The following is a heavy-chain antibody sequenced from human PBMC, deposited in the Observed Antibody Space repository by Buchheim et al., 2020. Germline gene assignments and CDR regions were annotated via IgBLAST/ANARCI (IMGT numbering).Heavy chain of an antibody. CDR1: GFIFVNAH. Sequence: EVQLVESGGGLVKTGGSLRLSCGASGFIFVNAHMNWVRQAPGKGLEWVGLIKSNPAGGTTQYAAPVKGRFTFSRDDSKNTLYLQINSLKSEDTAVYYCTTLSHDIVYWGRGT. CDR3: TTLSHDIVY. CDR2: IKSNPAGGTT. D-gene: IGHD1-1*01. J-gene: IGHJ4*02. V-gene: IGHV3-15*07.